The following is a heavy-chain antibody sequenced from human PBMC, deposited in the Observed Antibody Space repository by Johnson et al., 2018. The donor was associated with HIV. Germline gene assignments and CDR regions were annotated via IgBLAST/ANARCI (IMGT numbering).Heavy chain of an antibody. CDR3: AREFHYPIVVVIAIRGGAFDI. J-gene: IGHJ3*02. Sequence: QVQLVESGGGLVQPGRSLRLSCAASGFTFSSYGMHWVRQAPGKGLEWVAVISYDGSNKYFADSVKGRFTISRDNSKNTLYLQMNSLRAEDTALYYWAREFHYPIVVVIAIRGGAFDIWGQGTMVTVSS. D-gene: IGHD2-21*01. CDR2: ISYDGSNK. CDR1: GFTFSSYG. V-gene: IGHV3-30*03.